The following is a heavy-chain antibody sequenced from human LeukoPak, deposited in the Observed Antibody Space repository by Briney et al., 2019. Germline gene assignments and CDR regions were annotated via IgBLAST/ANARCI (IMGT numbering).Heavy chain of an antibody. CDR3: ARDIPHYDYVWGSYRPLFDY. D-gene: IGHD3-16*02. V-gene: IGHV1-2*06. CDR1: GYTFTGYY. J-gene: IGHJ4*02. CDR2: INPNSGGT. Sequence: ASVKVSCKASGYTFTGYYMHWVRQAPGQGLEWMGRINPNSGGTNSAQKFQGRVTMTRDTSISTAYMELSRLTSDDTAVYYCARDIPHYDYVWGSYRPLFDYWGQGTLVTVSS.